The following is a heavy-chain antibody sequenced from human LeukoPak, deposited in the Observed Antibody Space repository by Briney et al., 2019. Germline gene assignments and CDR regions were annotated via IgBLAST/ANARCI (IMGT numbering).Heavy chain of an antibody. CDR2: IYHSGST. J-gene: IGHJ6*03. D-gene: IGHD6-13*01. V-gene: IGHV4-38-2*02. CDR3: ARIAAAGSLPHYYYYYYMDV. CDR1: GGSISSGYY. Sequence: SETLSLTCTVSGGSISSGYYWGWIRQPPGKGLEWIGSIYHSGSTYYNPSLKSRVTISVDTSKNQFSLKLSSVTAADTAVYYCARIAAAGSLPHYYYYYYMDVWGKGTTVTVSS.